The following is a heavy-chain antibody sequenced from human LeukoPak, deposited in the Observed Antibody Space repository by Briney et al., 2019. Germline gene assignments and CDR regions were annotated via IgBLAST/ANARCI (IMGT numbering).Heavy chain of an antibody. CDR2: IYPGDSDT. CDR3: TRHFRVVANLSNFDY. V-gene: IGHV5-51*01. D-gene: IGHD3-3*01. J-gene: IGHJ4*02. Sequence: GESLKISCKGSGYNFNMYWIAWVRQTPGKRLECMGIIYPGDSDTRYSPSFQGQVTISADKSTSTAYLQWNSLKASDSAIYYCTRHFRVVANLSNFDYWGQGSLVTVSS. CDR1: GYNFNMYW.